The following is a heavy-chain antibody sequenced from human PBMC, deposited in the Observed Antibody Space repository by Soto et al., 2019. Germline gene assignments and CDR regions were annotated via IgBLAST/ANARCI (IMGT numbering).Heavy chain of an antibody. J-gene: IGHJ4*02. CDR1: GGSISRNY. Sequence: QVQLQESGPGLVKPSETLSLNCTVSGGSISRNYWSWIRQPAGKGLEWIGRIYSTGATNYNPSLKSRVSLSVDTSRNQFSLKLTSVTAADTAIYYCEQTMVARTPFFDHWGQGTPVTVSS. V-gene: IGHV4-4*07. CDR3: EQTMVARTPFFDH. CDR2: IYSTGAT. D-gene: IGHD6-19*01.